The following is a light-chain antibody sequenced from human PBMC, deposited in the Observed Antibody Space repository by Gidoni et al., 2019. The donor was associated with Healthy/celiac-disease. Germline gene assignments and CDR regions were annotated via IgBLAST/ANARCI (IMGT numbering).Light chain of an antibody. Sequence: YVLTQPPSVSVAPGKTARITCGGNNIGSKSVHWYQQKPGQAPVLVIYYASDRPSGIPERFSGSNSGNTATLTISRVEAGDEADYYCQVWDSSSDLYVFGTGTKVTVL. J-gene: IGLJ1*01. CDR1: NIGSKS. CDR2: YAS. CDR3: QVWDSSSDLYV. V-gene: IGLV3-21*04.